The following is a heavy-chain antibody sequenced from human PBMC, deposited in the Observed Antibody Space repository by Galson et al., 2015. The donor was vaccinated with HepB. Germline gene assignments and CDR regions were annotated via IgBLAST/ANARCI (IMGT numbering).Heavy chain of an antibody. CDR2: ISYDGSNK. Sequence: SLRLSCAASGFTFSSYAMHWVRQAPGKGLEWVAVISYDGSNKYYADSVKSRFTISRDNSKNTLYLQMNSLRAEDTAVYYCARDGVRGSWYSSGYFDYWGQGTLVTVSS. CDR3: ARDGVRGSWYSSGYFDY. CDR1: GFTFSSYA. D-gene: IGHD6-13*01. J-gene: IGHJ4*02. V-gene: IGHV3-30*04.